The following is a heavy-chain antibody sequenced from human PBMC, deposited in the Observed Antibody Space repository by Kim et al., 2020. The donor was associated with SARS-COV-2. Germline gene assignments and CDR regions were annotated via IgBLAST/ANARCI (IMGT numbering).Heavy chain of an antibody. J-gene: IGHJ6*02. CDR3: AKIRWDFTDYGMDV. V-gene: IGHV3-9*01. CDR1: GFTFDDYA. D-gene: IGHD2-8*02. CDR2: ISWNSGSI. Sequence: GGSLRLSCAASGFTFDDYAMHWVRQAPGKGLEWVSGISWNSGSIGYADFVKGRFTISRDNAKNSLYLQMNSLRAEDTALYYCAKIRWDFTDYGMDVWGQGTTVTVSS.